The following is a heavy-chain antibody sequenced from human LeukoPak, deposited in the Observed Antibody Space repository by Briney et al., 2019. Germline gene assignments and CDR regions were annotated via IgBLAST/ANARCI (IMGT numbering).Heavy chain of an antibody. D-gene: IGHD5-18*01. CDR3: ARDTYSYGFDY. J-gene: IGHJ4*02. Sequence: GASVKVPCKASGGTFSSYAISWVRQAPGQGLEWMGGIIPIFGTANYAQKFQGRVTITADESTSTAYMELSSLRSEDTAVYYCARDTYSYGFDYWGQGTLVTVSS. CDR2: IIPIFGTA. V-gene: IGHV1-69*13. CDR1: GGTFSSYA.